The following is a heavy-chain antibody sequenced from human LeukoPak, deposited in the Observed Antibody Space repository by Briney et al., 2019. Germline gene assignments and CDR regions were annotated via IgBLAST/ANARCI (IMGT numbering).Heavy chain of an antibody. J-gene: IGHJ5*02. CDR3: ARLPLDGSGQNWFDP. CDR1: GGSISSSSYY. D-gene: IGHD3-22*01. CDR2: IYYSGST. V-gene: IGHV4-39*01. Sequence: SETLSLTCTVSGGSISSSSYYWGWIRQPLGKGLEWIGSIYYSGSTYYNPSLKRRVTISVDTSKNQFSLKLSSVTAADTAVYYCARLPLDGSGQNWFDPWGQGTLVTVSS.